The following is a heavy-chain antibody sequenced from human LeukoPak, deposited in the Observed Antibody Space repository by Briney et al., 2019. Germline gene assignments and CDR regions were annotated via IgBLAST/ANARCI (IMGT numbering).Heavy chain of an antibody. D-gene: IGHD6-6*01. CDR2: ISSSSSYI. CDR3: ARDRKYSSSSDWFDP. Sequence: GGSLRLSCAASGFTFSSYSMNWVRQASGKGLEWVSSISSSSSYIYYADSVKGRFTISRDNAKNSLYLQMNSLRAEDTAVYYCARDRKYSSSSDWFDPWGQGTLVTVSS. CDR1: GFTFSSYS. J-gene: IGHJ5*02. V-gene: IGHV3-21*01.